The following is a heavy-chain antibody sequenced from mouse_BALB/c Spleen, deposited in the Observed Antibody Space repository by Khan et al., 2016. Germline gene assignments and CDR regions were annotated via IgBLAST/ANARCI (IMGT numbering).Heavy chain of an antibody. D-gene: IGHD1-1*01. J-gene: IGHJ4*01. CDR2: IRLKSNNYAT. CDR1: GFTFSNHW. Sequence: EVKLEESGGGLVQPGGSMKLSCVASGFTFSNHWMNWVRQSPEKGLEWVAEIRLKSNNYATHYAESVKGRFTISRDDYNRRVYLQMNNLRAEDTGIYYCTREVVANGAMDYWGQGTSVTVSS. CDR3: TREVVANGAMDY. V-gene: IGHV6-6*02.